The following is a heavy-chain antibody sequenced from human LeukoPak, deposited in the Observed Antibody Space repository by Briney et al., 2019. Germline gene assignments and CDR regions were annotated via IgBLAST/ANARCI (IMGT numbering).Heavy chain of an antibody. J-gene: IGHJ4*02. Sequence: PSETLSLTCTVSGYSISSGYYWGWIRQPPGKGLEWIGSIYHSGSTYYNPSLKSRVTISVDTSKNQFSLKLSSVTAADTAVYYCARVVPAAMCFGYWGQETLVTVSS. CDR1: GYSISSGYY. D-gene: IGHD2-2*01. CDR2: IYHSGST. V-gene: IGHV4-38-2*02. CDR3: ARVVPAAMCFGY.